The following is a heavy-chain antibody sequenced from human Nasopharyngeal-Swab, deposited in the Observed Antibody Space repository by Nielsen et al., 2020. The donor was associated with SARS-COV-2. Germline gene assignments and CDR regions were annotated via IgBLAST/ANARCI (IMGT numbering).Heavy chain of an antibody. V-gene: IGHV3-30*02. CDR2: IRYDGSNK. CDR1: GFTFSSYG. CDR3: ARNRVNWGSLLGAFDI. Sequence: GESLKISCAASGFTFSSYGMHWVRQAPGKGLEWVAFIRYDGSNKYYADSVKGRFTISRDNSKNTLYLQMNSLRAEDTAVYYCARNRVNWGSLLGAFDIWGQGIMVTVSS. D-gene: IGHD7-27*01. J-gene: IGHJ3*02.